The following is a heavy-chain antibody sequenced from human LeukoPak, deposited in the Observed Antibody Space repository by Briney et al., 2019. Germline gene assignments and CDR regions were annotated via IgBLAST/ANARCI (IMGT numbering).Heavy chain of an antibody. V-gene: IGHV3-15*01. D-gene: IGHD3-10*01. CDR2: IRSETDGATT. J-gene: IGHJ4*02. CDR1: GFSFTYAW. Sequence: GGSLRLSCVASGFSFTYAWMSWVRQAPGKGLQWVGHIRSETDGATTDYAAAVQGRFTISRDDSKKMLYLEMNSLKTEDTGIYYCTKDLNQRLKWFGNPLDHWAQGTPVTVSS. CDR3: TKDLNQRLKWFGNPLDH.